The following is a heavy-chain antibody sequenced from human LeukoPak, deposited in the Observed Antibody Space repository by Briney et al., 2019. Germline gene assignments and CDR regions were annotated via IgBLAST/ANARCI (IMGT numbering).Heavy chain of an antibody. J-gene: IGHJ4*02. Sequence: PSETLSLTCTVSGGSISSSSYYWGWIRQPPGKGLEWIGTIYYSGSTYYNPSLKSRVTISVDTSKNQFSLKLSSVTAADTAVYYCARRGLELLPHSFDYWGQGTLVTVSS. CDR1: GGSISSSSYY. V-gene: IGHV4-39*01. CDR2: IYYSGST. D-gene: IGHD1-7*01. CDR3: ARRGLELLPHSFDY.